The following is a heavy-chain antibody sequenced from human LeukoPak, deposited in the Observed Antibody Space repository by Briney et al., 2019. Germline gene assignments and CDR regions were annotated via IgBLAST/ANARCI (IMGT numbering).Heavy chain of an antibody. Sequence: GESLKISCKGSGYSFTSYWNGWVRQMPGKGLERMGIIYPGDSDTRYSPSFQGQVTISADKSISTAYLQWSSLKASDTAMYYCARPLIAAAGTIDPWGQGTLVTVSS. J-gene: IGHJ5*02. CDR1: GYSFTSYW. V-gene: IGHV5-51*01. CDR2: IYPGDSDT. D-gene: IGHD6-13*01. CDR3: ARPLIAAAGTIDP.